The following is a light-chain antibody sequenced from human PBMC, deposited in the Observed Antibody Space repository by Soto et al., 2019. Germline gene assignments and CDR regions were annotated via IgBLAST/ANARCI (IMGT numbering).Light chain of an antibody. Sequence: QSVLTQPPSASGTPGQRVTISCSGSSSNIGSNTVNWYQQLPGTAPKLLIYSNNQRPSGVPDRFSGSKSGTSASLAISGLQFEDEADYYCAAWDDSLNGVVFGGGTKLTV. V-gene: IGLV1-44*01. CDR3: AAWDDSLNGVV. CDR2: SNN. CDR1: SSNIGSNT. J-gene: IGLJ2*01.